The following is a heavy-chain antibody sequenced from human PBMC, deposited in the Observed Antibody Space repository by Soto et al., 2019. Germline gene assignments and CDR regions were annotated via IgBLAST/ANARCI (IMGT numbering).Heavy chain of an antibody. Sequence: QVQLQESGPGLVKPSETLSLTCSVSGGSVSNASFYWTWIRQAPGTGLEYIGYIFYTGVTNYNPSLSSRVTIPLGTSKNHFSLTLNSMTAADTAVYYCVRVLDSSWYADLWGRGTLVTVSS. V-gene: IGHV4-61*03. D-gene: IGHD3-22*01. J-gene: IGHJ2*01. CDR2: IFYTGVT. CDR1: GGSVSNASFY. CDR3: VRVLDSSWYADL.